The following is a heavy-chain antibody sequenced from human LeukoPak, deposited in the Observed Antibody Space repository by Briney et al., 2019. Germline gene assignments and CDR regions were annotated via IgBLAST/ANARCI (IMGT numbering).Heavy chain of an antibody. V-gene: IGHV3-33*01. CDR2: IWYDGSNK. CDR3: ARDPRIYGSGSRRDLDY. J-gene: IGHJ4*02. D-gene: IGHD3-10*01. Sequence: PGGSLTLSCAASGFTFSSYGMHWVRQAPGKGLEWVAVIWYDGSNKYYADSVKGRFTISRDNSKNTLYLQMNSLRAEDTAVYYCARDPRIYGSGSRRDLDYWGQGTLVTVSS. CDR1: GFTFSSYG.